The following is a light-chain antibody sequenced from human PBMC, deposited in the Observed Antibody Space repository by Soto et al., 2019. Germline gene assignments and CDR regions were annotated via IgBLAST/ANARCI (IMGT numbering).Light chain of an antibody. CDR3: AAWDDSLSGRV. J-gene: IGLJ1*01. V-gene: IGLV1-47*01. CDR2: KNN. Sequence: QSVLTQPPSASGTPGQRVSISCSGSSSNIGSHNVYWYQQLPGTAPKLLIFKNNQRPSGVPDRFSGSKSGTSASLAISGLRSEDEADYYCAAWDDSLSGRVFGTGTKLTVL. CDR1: SSNIGSHN.